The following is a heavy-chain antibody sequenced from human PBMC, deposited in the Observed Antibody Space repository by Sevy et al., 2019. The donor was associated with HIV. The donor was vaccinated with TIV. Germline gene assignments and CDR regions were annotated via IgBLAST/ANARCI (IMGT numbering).Heavy chain of an antibody. CDR3: ARDRGAVAGMQYYFDY. Sequence: GGSLRLSCAASGFTFSSYAMHWVRQAPGKGLEWVAVISYDGSNKYYADSVKGRFTISRDNSKNTLYLQMNSLRAEDTAGYYCARDRGAVAGMQYYFDYWGQGTLVTVSS. V-gene: IGHV3-30-3*01. CDR2: ISYDGSNK. CDR1: GFTFSSYA. D-gene: IGHD6-13*01. J-gene: IGHJ4*02.